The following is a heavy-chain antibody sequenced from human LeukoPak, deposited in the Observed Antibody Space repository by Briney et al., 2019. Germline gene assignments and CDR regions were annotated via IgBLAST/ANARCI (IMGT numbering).Heavy chain of an antibody. V-gene: IGHV4-59*01. J-gene: IGHJ3*02. CDR3: AISTFFDAFDI. Sequence: SETLSLTCTVSGGSISSYYWGWIRQPPEKGLEWIGYIYYSGSTNYNPSLKSRVTISVDTSKKQFSLKLSSVTAADTAVYYCAISTFFDAFDIWGQGTTVTVSS. CDR2: IYYSGST. CDR1: GGSISSYY. D-gene: IGHD2-2*01.